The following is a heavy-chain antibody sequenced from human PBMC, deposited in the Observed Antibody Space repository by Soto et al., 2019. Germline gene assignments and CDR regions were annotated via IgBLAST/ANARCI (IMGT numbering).Heavy chain of an antibody. D-gene: IGHD3-22*01. Sequence: SETLSLTCTVAGGSISSSSYYWGWIRQPPGKGREWIGGIYYSGSTYYNPSLKSRVTISVDTSKNQFSLKLSSVTAADTSVYYCARHRAESPASSGYSFTLRYRLDVWGPGTTVTVSS. CDR1: GGSISSSSYY. CDR3: ARHRAESPASSGYSFTLRYRLDV. J-gene: IGHJ6*02. CDR2: IYYSGST. V-gene: IGHV4-39*01.